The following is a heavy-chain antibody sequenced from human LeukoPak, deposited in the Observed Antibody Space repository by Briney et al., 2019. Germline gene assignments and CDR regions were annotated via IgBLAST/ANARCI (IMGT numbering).Heavy chain of an antibody. D-gene: IGHD2-21*01. V-gene: IGHV5-51*01. CDR2: IYPGDSDT. CDR1: GYSFTSYW. CDR3: ARRFLWGFTGSDSSEFDP. J-gene: IGHJ5*02. Sequence: GESLKISCKGSGYSFTSYWIGWVRQMPGKGLEWMGIIYPGDSDTRYSPSFQGQVTISVDRSISTAYLQWSSLQASDTARYYCARRFLWGFTGSDSSEFDPWGQGTLVTVSS.